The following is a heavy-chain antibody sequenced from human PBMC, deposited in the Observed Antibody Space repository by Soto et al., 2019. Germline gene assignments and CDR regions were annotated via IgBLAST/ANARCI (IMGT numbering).Heavy chain of an antibody. V-gene: IGHV4-61*01. CDR3: ARVRSLAAGGTFDY. CDR2: IFYSGST. J-gene: IGHJ4*02. D-gene: IGHD6-13*01. CDR1: GGSVSSANYC. Sequence: QVQLQESGPGLVKPSETLSLTCTVSGGSVSSANYCWSWIRQPTGKGLEWIGYIFYSGSTNYNPSLKSRVTISVDTSKNQFSLKLSSVTAADTAVYYCARVRSLAAGGTFDYWGQGTLVSVSS.